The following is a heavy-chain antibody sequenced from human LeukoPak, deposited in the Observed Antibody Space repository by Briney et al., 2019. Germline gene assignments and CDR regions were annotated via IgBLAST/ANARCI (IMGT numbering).Heavy chain of an antibody. CDR2: INPNSGAT. D-gene: IGHD2-2*01. J-gene: IGHJ5*02. V-gene: IGHV1-2*02. CDR1: GYTFTGYY. CDR3: ARDGGWYQLLWWFDP. Sequence: ASVKVSCKASGYTFTGYYMHWVRQAPGRGLEWMGWINPNSGATKYAQKFQGRVTMTRDTSISTAYMEVSRPRFEDTAVYYCARDGGWYQLLWWFDPWGQGTLVTVSS.